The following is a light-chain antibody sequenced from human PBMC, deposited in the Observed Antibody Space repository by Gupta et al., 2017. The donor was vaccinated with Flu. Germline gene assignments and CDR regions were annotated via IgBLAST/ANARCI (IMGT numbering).Light chain of an antibody. CDR1: SSNIGWET. CDR3: AAWDDSLDGPV. CDR2: NND. Sequence: QSVLTQPPSASGTPGQRVIISCSGSSSNIGWETVSLYRQFPGAAPQVLIYNNDQRPPGVPDRFSGTRSGASVSLSISGLQSEDEAVYYCAAWDDSLDGPVFGGGTKLTVL. J-gene: IGLJ3*02. V-gene: IGLV1-44*01.